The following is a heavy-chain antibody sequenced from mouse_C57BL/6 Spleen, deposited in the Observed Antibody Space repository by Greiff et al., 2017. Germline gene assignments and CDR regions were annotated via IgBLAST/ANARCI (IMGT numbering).Heavy chain of an antibody. CDR1: GYTFTSYW. D-gene: IGHD2-5*01. Sequence: QVQLQQPGTELVKPGASVKLSCKASGYTFTSYWMHWVKQRPGQGLEWIGNINPSNGGTNYNEKFKSKATLTVDKSSITAYMQLSSLTSEDSAVYYCARSGVYSNLFLNLDVWGTGTTVTVSS. CDR2: INPSNGGT. CDR3: ARSGVYSNLFLNLDV. J-gene: IGHJ1*03. V-gene: IGHV1-53*01.